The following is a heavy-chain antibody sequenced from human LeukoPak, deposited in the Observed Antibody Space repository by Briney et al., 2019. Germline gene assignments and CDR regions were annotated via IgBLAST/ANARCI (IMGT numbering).Heavy chain of an antibody. D-gene: IGHD2-2*01. V-gene: IGHV4-59*08. J-gene: IGHJ5*02. CDR3: ARRTVVGWFDP. Sequence: SETLSLTCAVYGGSFSGYYWSWIRQPPGKGLEWIGYIYYSGSTNYNPSLKSRVTISVDTSKNQFSLKLSSVTAADTAVYYCARRTVVGWFDPWGQGTLVTVSS. CDR1: GGSFSGYY. CDR2: IYYSGST.